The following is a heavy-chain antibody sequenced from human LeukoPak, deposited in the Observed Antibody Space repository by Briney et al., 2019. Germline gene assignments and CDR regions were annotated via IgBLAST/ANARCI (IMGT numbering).Heavy chain of an antibody. CDR3: ATGQQWLVYFDY. D-gene: IGHD6-19*01. CDR1: GYTLTELS. CDR2: FDPEDGET. J-gene: IGHJ4*02. Sequence: ASVKVSFKVSGYTLTELSMHWVRQAPGKGLEWMGGFDPEDGETIYAQKFQGRVTMTEDTSTDTAYMELSSLRSEDTAVYYCATGQQWLVYFDYWGPGTLVTVSS. V-gene: IGHV1-24*01.